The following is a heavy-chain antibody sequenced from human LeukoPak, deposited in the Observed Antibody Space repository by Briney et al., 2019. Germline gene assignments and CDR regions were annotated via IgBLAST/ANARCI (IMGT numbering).Heavy chain of an antibody. J-gene: IGHJ4*02. CDR3: ARGQWLADY. V-gene: IGHV3-64*01. CDR2: ISSNGGST. D-gene: IGHD6-19*01. Sequence: PVGSLRLSCAASGFTFSSYAMHWVRQAPGKGLEYVSAISSNGGSTYYANSVKGRFTISRDNSKNTLYLQIGSLRAEDMAVYYCARGQWLADYWDQGTLVTVSS. CDR1: GFTFSSYA.